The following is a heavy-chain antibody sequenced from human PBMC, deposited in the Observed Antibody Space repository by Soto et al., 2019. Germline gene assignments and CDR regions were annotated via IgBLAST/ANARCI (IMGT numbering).Heavy chain of an antibody. V-gene: IGHV3-7*04. D-gene: IGHD3-22*01. CDR1: GFTFSGYW. CDR2: LNQDGSEK. Sequence: TGGSLRLSCAASGFTFSGYWMSWVRQAPGKGLEWVANLNQDGSEKNYVDSVKGRFTISRDNIKNSLYLQMNSLRAEDTAVYYCARGDYHDTSGPFSDAFDVWGQGTMVTVSS. CDR3: ARGDYHDTSGPFSDAFDV. J-gene: IGHJ3*01.